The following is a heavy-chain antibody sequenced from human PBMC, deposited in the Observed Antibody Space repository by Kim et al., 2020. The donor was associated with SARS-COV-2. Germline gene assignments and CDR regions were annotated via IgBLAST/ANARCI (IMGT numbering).Heavy chain of an antibody. CDR2: IYSGGST. Sequence: GGSLRLSCAASGFTVSSNYMSWVRQAPGKGLEWVSVIYSGGSTYYADSVKGRFTISRDNSKNTLYLQMNSLRAEDTAVYYCARGSYGSGSYYPDYWGQGTLVTVSS. V-gene: IGHV3-53*01. D-gene: IGHD3-10*01. CDR3: ARGSYGSGSYYPDY. J-gene: IGHJ4*02. CDR1: GFTVSSNY.